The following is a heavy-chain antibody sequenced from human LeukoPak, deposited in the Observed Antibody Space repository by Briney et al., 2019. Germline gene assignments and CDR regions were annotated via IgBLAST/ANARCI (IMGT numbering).Heavy chain of an antibody. J-gene: IGHJ5*02. V-gene: IGHV4-34*01. CDR1: GGSFSGYY. Sequence: PSETLSLTCAVYGGSFSGYYWSWIRQPPGKGLEWIGEINHSGSTNYNPSLKSRVTISVDTSKNQFSLKLSSVTAADTAVYYCARGRHILRVVVAAASWFDPWGQGTLVTVSS. CDR3: ARGRHILRVVVAAASWFDP. CDR2: INHSGST. D-gene: IGHD2-15*01.